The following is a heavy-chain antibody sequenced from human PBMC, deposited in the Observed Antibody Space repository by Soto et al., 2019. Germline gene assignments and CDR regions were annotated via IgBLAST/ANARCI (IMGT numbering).Heavy chain of an antibody. J-gene: IGHJ4*02. CDR3: ARSPMEDTAMVFFDY. V-gene: IGHV4-59*01. D-gene: IGHD5-18*01. Sequence: ETLSLTCTVSGGSISSYYWSWIRQPPGKGLEWIGYIYYSGSTNYNPSLKSRVTISVDTSKNQFSLKLSSVTAADTAVYYCARSPMEDTAMVFFDYWGQGTLVTVSS. CDR2: IYYSGST. CDR1: GGSISSYY.